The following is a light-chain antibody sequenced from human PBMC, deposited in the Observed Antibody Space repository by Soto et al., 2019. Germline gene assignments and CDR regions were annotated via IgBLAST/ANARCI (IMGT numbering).Light chain of an antibody. Sequence: DLQMTQSPSSLSASVGDRVTITCRASQSISRNLNWYQHKPGKAPKLLIYAASSLQNGVTSRFSGGGSGTEFTLSLSSLQPEDFGTYYCQQSYTTASIIFGQGTRLEIK. J-gene: IGKJ5*01. V-gene: IGKV1-39*01. CDR3: QQSYTTASII. CDR1: QSISRN. CDR2: AAS.